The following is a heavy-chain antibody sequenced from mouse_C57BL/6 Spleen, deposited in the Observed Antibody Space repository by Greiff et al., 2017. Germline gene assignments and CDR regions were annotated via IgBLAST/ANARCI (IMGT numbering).Heavy chain of an antibody. CDR1: GYTFTSYW. D-gene: IGHD2-2*01. CDR3: ARYGSPYYYAMDY. J-gene: IGHJ4*01. V-gene: IGHV1-52*01. Sequence: QVQLQQSGAELVRPGSSVKLSCKASGYTFTSYWMHWVKQRPIQGLEWIGNIDPSDSETHYNQKFKDKATLTVDKSSSTAYMQLSSLTSEDSAVYYCARYGSPYYYAMDYWGQGTSVTVSS. CDR2: IDPSDSET.